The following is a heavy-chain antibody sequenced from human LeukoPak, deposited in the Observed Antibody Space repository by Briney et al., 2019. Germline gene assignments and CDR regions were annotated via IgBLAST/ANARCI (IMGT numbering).Heavy chain of an antibody. D-gene: IGHD1-20*01. J-gene: IGHJ5*02. CDR3: ARDPRGDITGTTFDR. CDR2: VSYSGST. CDR1: GGSITSGRYY. V-gene: IGHV4-31*03. Sequence: PSETLSLTCTLSGGSITSGRYYWTWIRQHPQRGLEWIGYVSYSGSTNYNSSLKSRLTISADTSKNQFYLRLTSVTAADTAVYYCARDPRGDITGTTFDRWGQGTLLTVSS.